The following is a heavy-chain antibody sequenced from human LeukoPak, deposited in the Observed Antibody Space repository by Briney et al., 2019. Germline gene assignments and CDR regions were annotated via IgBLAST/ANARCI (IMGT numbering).Heavy chain of an antibody. CDR2: IYYSGST. CDR3: ARSERLRWMVRGIQFDY. CDR1: GGSISSYY. V-gene: IGHV4-59*01. D-gene: IGHD3-10*01. Sequence: SETLSLTCTVSGGSISSYYWSWIRQPPGKGLEWIGYIYYSGSTNYNPSLKSRVTISVDTSKNQFSLKLSSVPAADTAVYYCARSERLRWMVRGIQFDYWGQGTLVTVSS. J-gene: IGHJ4*02.